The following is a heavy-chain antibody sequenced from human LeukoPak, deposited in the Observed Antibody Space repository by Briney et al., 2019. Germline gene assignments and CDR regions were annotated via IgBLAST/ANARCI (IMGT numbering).Heavy chain of an antibody. CDR1: GGSFSGYY. CDR3: ARQSVWIPSFANAFDI. J-gene: IGHJ3*02. D-gene: IGHD1-14*01. Sequence: PSETLSPTCAVYGGSFSGYYWSWIRQPPGKGLEWIGEINHSGSTNYNPSLKSRVTISVDTSKNQFSLKLSSVTAADTAVYYCARQSVWIPSFANAFDIWGQGTMVTVSS. CDR2: INHSGST. V-gene: IGHV4-34*01.